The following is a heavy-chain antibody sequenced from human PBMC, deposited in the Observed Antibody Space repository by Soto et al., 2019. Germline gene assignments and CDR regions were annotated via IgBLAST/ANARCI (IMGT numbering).Heavy chain of an antibody. D-gene: IGHD3-22*01. CDR2: ISGSGGST. Sequence: GGSLRLSCAASGFTFSSYAMSWVRQAPGKGLEWVSAISGSGGSTYYADSVKGRFTISRDNSKNTLYLQMNSLRAEDTAVYYCAKEGYYYDSSGYYPFYFDYWGQGTLVTVSS. J-gene: IGHJ4*02. CDR1: GFTFSSYA. V-gene: IGHV3-23*01. CDR3: AKEGYYYDSSGYYPFYFDY.